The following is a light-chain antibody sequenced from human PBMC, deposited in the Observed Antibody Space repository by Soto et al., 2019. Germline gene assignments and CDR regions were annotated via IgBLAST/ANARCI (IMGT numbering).Light chain of an antibody. CDR3: LQHNSWPRT. Sequence: IVMTQSPATLSVSPGERATLSCRASQSVSTNLAWYQLKPGQAPRLLIFGASTRATDVPARFSGSGSGTEFTLTISSLQSEDFAVYYCLQHNSWPRTFGQGTRMEV. V-gene: IGKV3-15*01. CDR2: GAS. J-gene: IGKJ1*01. CDR1: QSVSTN.